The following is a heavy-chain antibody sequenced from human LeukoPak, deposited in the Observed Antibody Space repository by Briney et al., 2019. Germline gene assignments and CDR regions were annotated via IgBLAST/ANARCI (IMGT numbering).Heavy chain of an antibody. V-gene: IGHV1-18*01. CDR2: ISAYNGNT. J-gene: IGHJ6*02. CDR1: GYTFTSYG. Sequence: ASVKVSRKASGYTFTSYGISWVRQAPGQGLEWMGWISAYNGNTNYAQKLQGRVTMTTDTSTSTAYMELRSLRSDDTAVYYCARDGYCSSTSCYTGSYYYYGMDVWGQGTTVTVSS. CDR3: ARDGYCSSTSCYTGSYYYYGMDV. D-gene: IGHD2-2*02.